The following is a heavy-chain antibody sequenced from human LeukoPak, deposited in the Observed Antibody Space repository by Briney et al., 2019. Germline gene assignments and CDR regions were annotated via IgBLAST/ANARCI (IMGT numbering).Heavy chain of an antibody. CDR2: IKRDGSEN. V-gene: IGHV3-7*01. Sequence: PGGSLRLSCVPYALTFDNNWMTWVRQAPGKGLEWVANIKRDGSENNYLDSVKGRFTISRDNAKNSLYLQMNSLRVEDTAVYYCARLLSVDVWGKGTTVIVSS. CDR1: ALTFDNNW. D-gene: IGHD2-15*01. J-gene: IGHJ6*04. CDR3: ARLLSVDV.